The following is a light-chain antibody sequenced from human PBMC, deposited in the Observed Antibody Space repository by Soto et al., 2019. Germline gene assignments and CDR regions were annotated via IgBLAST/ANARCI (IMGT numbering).Light chain of an antibody. J-gene: IGKJ1*01. CDR3: QQSYSVPQT. CDR2: AAS. CDR1: QNIARY. Sequence: DIRMTQSPSSLSASVGDRVTITCRASQNIARYVNWYQQKPGKAPKLLIHAASNLESGVPSRFSGRGSGTDFTLTITSLRPEDFATYYCQQSYSVPQTFGQGTKGDIK. V-gene: IGKV1-39*01.